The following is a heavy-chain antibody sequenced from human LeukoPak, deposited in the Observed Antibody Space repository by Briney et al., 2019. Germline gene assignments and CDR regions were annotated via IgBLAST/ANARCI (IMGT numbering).Heavy chain of an antibody. V-gene: IGHV3-23*01. J-gene: IGHJ4*02. CDR2: ISGSGGST. D-gene: IGHD6-19*01. Sequence: GGSLRLSCAASGFTFSSYGRSRVRRAPRKGLVWVSAISGSGGSTYYAASVKGRSTISRDNSKNPPYPQMNILRAEDTAVYYCASIAVAFDYWGQGTLVTVSS. CDR1: GFTFSSYG. CDR3: ASIAVAFDY.